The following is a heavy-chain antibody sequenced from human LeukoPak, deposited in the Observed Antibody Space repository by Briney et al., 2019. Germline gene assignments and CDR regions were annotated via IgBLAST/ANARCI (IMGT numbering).Heavy chain of an antibody. Sequence: ASVKVSCKASGYTFTSYDINWVRQATGQGLEWMGWMNPNSGNTGYAQKFQGRVTMTRNTSISTAYMELSSLRSEDTAVYYCARGPAGSWSDYYGQYYYYYYGMDVWGQGTTVTVSS. CDR1: GYTFTSYD. J-gene: IGHJ6*02. D-gene: IGHD3-3*01. V-gene: IGHV1-8*01. CDR2: MNPNSGNT. CDR3: ARGPAGSWSDYYGQYYYYYYGMDV.